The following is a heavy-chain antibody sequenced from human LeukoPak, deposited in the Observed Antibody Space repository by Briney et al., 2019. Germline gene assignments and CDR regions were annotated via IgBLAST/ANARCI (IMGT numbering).Heavy chain of an antibody. D-gene: IGHD3-9*01. J-gene: IGHJ4*01. V-gene: IGHV3-15*01. CDR3: TTRGYDILTGYLFDY. CDR2: IKSKTDGGTT. CDR1: GFTFSNAW. Sequence: PGGSLRLSCAASGFTFSNAWTSWVRQAPGKGLEWVGRIKSKTDGGTTDYAAPVKGSFTISRDDSKNTLYLQMNSLKTEDTAVYYCTTRGYDILTGYLFDYWGQGNPVTVSS.